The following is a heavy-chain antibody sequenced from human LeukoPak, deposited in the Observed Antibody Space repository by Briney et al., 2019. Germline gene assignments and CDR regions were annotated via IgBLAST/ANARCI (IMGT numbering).Heavy chain of an antibody. CDR3: ARAALLWFGESDY. CDR1: GGSVSSGSYY. J-gene: IGHJ4*02. CDR2: IYYSGST. V-gene: IGHV4-61*01. D-gene: IGHD3-10*01. Sequence: SETLSLTCTVSGGSVSSGSYYWSWIRQPPGKGLEWIGYIYYSGSTNYNPSLKSRVTISVDTSKNQFSLKLSSVTAADTAVYYCARAALLWFGESDYWGRGTLVTVSS.